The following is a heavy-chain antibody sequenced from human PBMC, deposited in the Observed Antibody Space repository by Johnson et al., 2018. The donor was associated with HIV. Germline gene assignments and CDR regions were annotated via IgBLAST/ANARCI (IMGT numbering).Heavy chain of an antibody. CDR2: IYSGGRT. CDR3: IQCVLGSVSGDDSKNTLYMQMNSLKTEDTAVYYCTTYYGWAFDI. D-gene: IGHD2-2*01. CDR1: GFTVSNNF. V-gene: IGHV3-66*02. Sequence: VQLVESGGGLMQPGGSLRLSCVASGFTVSNNFMSWVRQAPGKGLEWVSVIYSGGRTYYTDSVKGRFTISRDTAKNTLYLQMGSLRAEDIAAHLKIQCVLGSVSGDDSKNTLYMQMNSLKTEDTAVYYCTTYYGWAFDIWGQGTMVTVSS. J-gene: IGHJ3*02.